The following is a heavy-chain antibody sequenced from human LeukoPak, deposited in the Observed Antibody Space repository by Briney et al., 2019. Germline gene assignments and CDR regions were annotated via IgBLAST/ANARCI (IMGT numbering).Heavy chain of an antibody. D-gene: IGHD6-19*01. Sequence: PGGSLRLSCTASGFTFSNFWMGWVRQAPGKGLEWVANIKQDETEKFYLGSVKGRFTISRDNAKNSLYLQMNSLRAEDTAVYYCLGGTGWIFDYWGQGTLVTVSS. J-gene: IGHJ4*02. V-gene: IGHV3-7*01. CDR2: IKQDETEK. CDR3: LGGTGWIFDY. CDR1: GFTFSNFW.